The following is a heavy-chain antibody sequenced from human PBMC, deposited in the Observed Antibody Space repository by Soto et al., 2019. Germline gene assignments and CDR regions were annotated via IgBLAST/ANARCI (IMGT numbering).Heavy chain of an antibody. J-gene: IGHJ6*02. CDR1: GFTFSNAW. D-gene: IGHD2-2*01. Sequence: GGSLRLSCAASGFTFSNAWMSWVRQAPGKGLEWVGRIKSKTDGGTTDYAAPVKGRFTISRDDSKNTLYLQMNSLKTEDTAVYYCAKDPAAYCSSTSCYADYYYGMDVWGQGTTVTVSS. CDR2: IKSKTDGGTT. CDR3: AKDPAAYCSSTSCYADYYYGMDV. V-gene: IGHV3-15*01.